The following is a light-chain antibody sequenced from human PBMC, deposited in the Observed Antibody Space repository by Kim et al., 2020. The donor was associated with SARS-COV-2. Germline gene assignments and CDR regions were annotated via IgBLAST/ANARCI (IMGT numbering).Light chain of an antibody. CDR1: KLGEKF. Sequence: GSPGQTASITCSGDKLGEKFACWYQQKAGQSPVLVIYEDSKRPSGVPERFSGSNSGNTATLTISGTQAMDEADYYCQAWDNSNAVFGGGTQLTVL. CDR3: QAWDNSNAV. V-gene: IGLV3-1*01. J-gene: IGLJ2*01. CDR2: EDS.